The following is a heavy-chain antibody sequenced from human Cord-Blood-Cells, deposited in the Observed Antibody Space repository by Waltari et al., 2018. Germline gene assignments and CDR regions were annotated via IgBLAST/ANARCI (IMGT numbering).Heavy chain of an antibody. J-gene: IGHJ4*02. CDR1: GGTFSSYA. V-gene: IGHV1-69*09. CDR3: ARDPYDFCSGYYYFDY. Sequence: QVQLVQSGAEVKKPGSSVKVSCKASGGTFSSYAISWVRQAPRQGLEWMGRIIPILGIANYAQKFQGRVTITADKSTSTAYMELSSLRSEDTAVYYCARDPYDFCSGYYYFDYWGQGTLVTVSS. CDR2: IIPILGIA. D-gene: IGHD3-3*01.